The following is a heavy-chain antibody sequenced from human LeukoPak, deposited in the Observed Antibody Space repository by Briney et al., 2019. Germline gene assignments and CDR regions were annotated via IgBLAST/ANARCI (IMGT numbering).Heavy chain of an antibody. V-gene: IGHV3-21*01. D-gene: IGHD2-15*01. CDR3: ARDGEAYCSGGSCSYFDY. CDR2: ISGSSSYI. Sequence: PGGSLRLSCAASGFTFSSYGMSWVRQAPGKGLEWVSSISGSSSYIYYADSVKGRFTISRDNAKKSLYLQMNSLRVEDTAVYYCARDGEAYCSGGSCSYFDYWGQGTLVTVSS. CDR1: GFTFSSYG. J-gene: IGHJ4*02.